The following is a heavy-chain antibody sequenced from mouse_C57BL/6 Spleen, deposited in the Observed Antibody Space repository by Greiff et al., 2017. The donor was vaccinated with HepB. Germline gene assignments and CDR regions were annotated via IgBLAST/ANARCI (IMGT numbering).Heavy chain of an antibody. D-gene: IGHD4-1*01. Sequence: DVKLVESGGGLVQPGGSLKLSCAASGFTFSDYYMYWVRQTPEKRLEWVAYISNGGGSTYYPDTVKGRFTISRDNAKNTLYLQMSRLKSEDTAMYYCARHAGPRNYAMDYWGQGTSVTVSS. CDR1: GFTFSDYY. V-gene: IGHV5-12*01. CDR2: ISNGGGST. CDR3: ARHAGPRNYAMDY. J-gene: IGHJ4*01.